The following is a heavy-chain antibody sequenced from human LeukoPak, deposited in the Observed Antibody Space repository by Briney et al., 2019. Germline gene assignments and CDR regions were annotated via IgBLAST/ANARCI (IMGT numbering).Heavy chain of an antibody. V-gene: IGHV1-69*04. D-gene: IGHD3-22*01. CDR1: GGTFSSYT. CDR2: IIPILGIA. J-gene: IGHJ4*02. CDR3: ARDRADYDSSGYDY. Sequence: GASVKVSCKASGGTFSSYTISWVRQAPGQGLEWMGRIIPILGIANYAQKLQGRVTITADKSTSTAYMELSSLRSEDTAVYYCARDRADYDSSGYDYWGQGTLVTVSS.